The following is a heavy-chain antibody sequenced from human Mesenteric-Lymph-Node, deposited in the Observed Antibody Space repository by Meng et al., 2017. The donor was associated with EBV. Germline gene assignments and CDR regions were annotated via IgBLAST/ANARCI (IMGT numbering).Heavy chain of an antibody. CDR2: INHSGSI. V-gene: IGHV4-34*01. CDR3: ARRLPHDSWGENV. CDR1: GGSFTGYY. J-gene: IGHJ6*02. D-gene: IGHD3-16*01. Sequence: QVQLPQWGAGLLRPSETLSLTCAVYGGSFTGYYWTWIRQSPGKGLERIGEINHSGSINSNPSLKSRVTMLKDTSKNQFSLKLTSVTAADTAVYYCARRLPHDSWGENVWGQGTTVTVSS.